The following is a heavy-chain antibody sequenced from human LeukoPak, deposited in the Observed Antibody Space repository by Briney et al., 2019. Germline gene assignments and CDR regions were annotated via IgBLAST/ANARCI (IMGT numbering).Heavy chain of an antibody. CDR3: TRDGDGNFDY. J-gene: IGHJ4*02. D-gene: IGHD2-21*02. CDR2: IKQDGSER. V-gene: IGHV3-7*01. CDR1: GFTFSSYW. Sequence: GGSLRLSCAASGFTFSSYWMSWVRQAPGKGLEWVANIKQDGSERYYVDSVKGRFTISRDNTQNTLFLQMNGLRAEDTAIYYCTRDGDGNFDYWGQGTQVTVSS.